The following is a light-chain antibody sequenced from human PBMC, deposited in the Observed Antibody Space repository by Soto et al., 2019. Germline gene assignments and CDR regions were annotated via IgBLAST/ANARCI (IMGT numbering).Light chain of an antibody. J-gene: IGLJ2*01. CDR1: KLGDKY. V-gene: IGLV3-1*01. Sequence: SYELTQPPSVSVSPGQTASITCSGDKLGDKYACWYQQKPGQSHVLVIYQDSKRPSGIPERFSGSNSGNTATLTISGTQAMDEADYYCQAWDSDTGVFGGGTKLTVL. CDR3: QAWDSDTGV. CDR2: QDS.